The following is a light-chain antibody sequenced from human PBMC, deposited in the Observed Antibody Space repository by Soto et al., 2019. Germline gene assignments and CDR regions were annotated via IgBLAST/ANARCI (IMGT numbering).Light chain of an antibody. CDR3: SSYSISTAYL. J-gene: IGLJ1*01. Sequence: QSVLTQPASVSGSPRQSITISCTGTNSDVGSYNLVSWFQQHPGKAPKLVIYEVTKRPSGVSDRFSGSKSGNTASLTISGLQAEDEADYFCSSYSISTAYLFGTGTKVTVL. CDR1: NSDVGSYNL. V-gene: IGLV2-14*02. CDR2: EVT.